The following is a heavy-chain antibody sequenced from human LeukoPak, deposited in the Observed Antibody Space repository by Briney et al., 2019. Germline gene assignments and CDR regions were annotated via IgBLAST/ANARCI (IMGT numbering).Heavy chain of an antibody. CDR1: GGSISSYY. D-gene: IGHD6-13*01. CDR2: IYYSGST. Sequence: SETLSLTCTVSGGSISSYYWRWIRQPPGQGLEWIGSIYYSGSTYYHPSLKSGVTISVDTSKNQFSLQLSSVTAADTAVYYCGRVGAAAGTGFDYWGQRTLVTVSS. V-gene: IGHV4-39*07. J-gene: IGHJ4*02. CDR3: GRVGAAAGTGFDY.